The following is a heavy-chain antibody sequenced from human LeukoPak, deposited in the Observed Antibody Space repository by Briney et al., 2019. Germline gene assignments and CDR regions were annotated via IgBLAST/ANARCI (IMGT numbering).Heavy chain of an antibody. D-gene: IGHD3-3*01. CDR1: GYTLTSYY. CDR2: INPNSGET. V-gene: IGHV1-2*02. CDR3: ARGSGYYAGAEYFEH. Sequence: ASVKVSCKASGYTLTSYYLHWVRQAPGQGPEWMGWINPNSGETNYAPKFQGRVTMTRDTSINAAYLELGGLRSDDTAVYYCARGSGYYAGAEYFEHWDQGTLVTVSS. J-gene: IGHJ1*01.